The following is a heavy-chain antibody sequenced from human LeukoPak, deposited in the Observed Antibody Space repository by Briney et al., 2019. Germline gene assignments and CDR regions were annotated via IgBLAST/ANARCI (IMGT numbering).Heavy chain of an antibody. CDR3: ASSRYDSSGYYGIIGY. J-gene: IGHJ4*02. CDR1: GFTFSSYA. CDR2: ISGSGGST. D-gene: IGHD3-22*01. V-gene: IGHV3-23*01. Sequence: SGGSLRLSCAASGFTFSSYAMSWVRQAPGKGLEWVSAISGSGGSTYYADSVKGRFTISRDNSKNTLYLQMNSLRAEDTAVYYCASSRYDSSGYYGIIGYWGQGTLVTVSS.